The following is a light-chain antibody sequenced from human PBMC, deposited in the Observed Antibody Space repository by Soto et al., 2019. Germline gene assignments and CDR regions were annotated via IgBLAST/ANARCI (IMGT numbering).Light chain of an antibody. Sequence: EIVFTQSPGTLSLSPGERVTRSCRASQSVSTNYLAWYQQEPGQVPRLLIYGASSRATGIPDRFSGSGSGTDFTLTISRLEPEDFAVYYCQQYATSPITLGQGTRLEIK. CDR1: QSVSTNY. CDR2: GAS. V-gene: IGKV3-20*01. J-gene: IGKJ5*01. CDR3: QQYATSPIT.